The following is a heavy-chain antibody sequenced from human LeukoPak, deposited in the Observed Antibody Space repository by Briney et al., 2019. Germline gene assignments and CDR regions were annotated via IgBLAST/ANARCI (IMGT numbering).Heavy chain of an antibody. CDR3: TTGGVGATTPDY. J-gene: IGHJ4*02. CDR2: IKSKTDGGTT. CDR1: GFTFSNAW. V-gene: IGHV3-15*01. Sequence: KSGGSLRLSCAASGFTFSNAWMSWVRQAPGKGLEWVGRIKSKTDGGTTDYAAPVKGRFTISRDDSKNTLYPQMNSLKTEDTAVYYCTTGGVGATTPDYWGQGTLVTVSS. D-gene: IGHD1-26*01.